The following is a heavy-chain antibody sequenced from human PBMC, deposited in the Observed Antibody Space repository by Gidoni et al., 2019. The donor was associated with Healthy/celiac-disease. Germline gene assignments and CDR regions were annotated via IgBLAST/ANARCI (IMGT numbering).Heavy chain of an antibody. CDR2: ISGSGGST. D-gene: IGHD6-19*01. J-gene: IGHJ2*01. V-gene: IGHV3-23*04. CDR3: AKALAVAGPVGYFDL. Sequence: EVQLVESGGGLVQPGWSLRLSCAASGFPLSSYAMSWVRQPPGKGLEWSSAISGSGGSTYYADSVKGRFTISRDNSKNTLYLQMNSLRAEDTAVYYCAKALAVAGPVGYFDLWGRGTLVTVSS. CDR1: GFPLSSYA.